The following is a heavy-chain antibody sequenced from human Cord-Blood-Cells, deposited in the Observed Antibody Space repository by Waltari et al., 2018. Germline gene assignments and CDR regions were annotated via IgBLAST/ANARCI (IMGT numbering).Heavy chain of an antibody. V-gene: IGHV4-34*01. D-gene: IGHD4-17*01. CDR3: ARPGNDYGDYGYYFDY. CDR2: INHSGST. CDR1: GGSFSGSY. Sequence: QVQLQQWGAGLLKPSETLSLTCAVYGGSFSGSYWRWVRQPPGKGLEWIGEINHSGSTNYNPSLKSRVTISVDTSKNQFSLKLSSVTAADTAVYYCARPGNDYGDYGYYFDYWGQGTLVTVSS. J-gene: IGHJ4*02.